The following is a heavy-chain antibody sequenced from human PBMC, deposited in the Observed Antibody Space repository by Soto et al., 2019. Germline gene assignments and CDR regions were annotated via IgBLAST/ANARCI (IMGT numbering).Heavy chain of an antibody. Sequence: QITLKESGPTLVKPTQTLTLTCTFSGFSLSTTGVSVGWIRQPPGKALEWLALTYWDADNLYSPSLKSRHTNTKDTTQNQVALTMTDMDPVDRATYYWARRITINGMEVWGIGTTVTVAA. J-gene: IGHJ6*04. V-gene: IGHV2-5*02. CDR3: ARRITINGMEV. D-gene: IGHD3-10*01. CDR2: TYWDADN. CDR1: GFSLSTTGVS.